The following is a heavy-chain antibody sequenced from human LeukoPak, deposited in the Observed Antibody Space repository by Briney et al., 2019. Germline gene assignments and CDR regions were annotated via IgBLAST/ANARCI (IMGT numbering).Heavy chain of an antibody. D-gene: IGHD5-12*01. CDR1: AASLSSLY. Sequence: PSETLSLTCIVSAASLSSLYWSWIRQPPGKGLEWIGYIYYSGSTNCNPSLKSRVTISVDTSKNQFSLKLRSVTAADTAVYYCARGSGDDPLPDYWGQGTLVTVSS. J-gene: IGHJ4*02. CDR2: IYYSGST. CDR3: ARGSGDDPLPDY. V-gene: IGHV4-59*01.